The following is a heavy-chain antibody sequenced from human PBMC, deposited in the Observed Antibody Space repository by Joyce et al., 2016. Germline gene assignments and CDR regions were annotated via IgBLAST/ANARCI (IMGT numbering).Heavy chain of an antibody. CDR1: GYTFTSYY. CDR3: ARHDYGDYKVGPSEPYFDY. Sequence: QVQLVQSGAEVKKPGASVKVSCKASGYTFTSYYMHWVRQAPGQGLEGIGRINPRGSSTSYAQKCQGRVTMTRDTSTSTVYMELSSLRSEDTAVYYCARHDYGDYKVGPSEPYFDYWGQGTLVTISS. CDR2: INPRGSST. D-gene: IGHD4-17*01. V-gene: IGHV1-46*01. J-gene: IGHJ4*02.